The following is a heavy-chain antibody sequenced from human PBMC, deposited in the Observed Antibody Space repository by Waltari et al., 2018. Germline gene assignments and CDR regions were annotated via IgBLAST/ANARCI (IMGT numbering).Heavy chain of an antibody. V-gene: IGHV1-69*01. J-gene: IGHJ4*02. CDR2: IIPIFGTA. D-gene: IGHD3-22*01. Sequence: QVQLVQSGAEVKKPGSSVKVSCKASGGTFSSYAISWVRQAPGQGLEWMGGIIPIFGTANYAQKFQGRVTITADESTSTAYMELSSLRSEDTAVYYCARGLDYYDSSGYLGYYFDYWGQGTLVTVSS. CDR1: GGTFSSYA. CDR3: ARGLDYYDSSGYLGYYFDY.